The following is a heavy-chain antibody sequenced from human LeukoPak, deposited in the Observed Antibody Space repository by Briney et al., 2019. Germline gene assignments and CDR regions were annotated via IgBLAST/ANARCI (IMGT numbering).Heavy chain of an antibody. D-gene: IGHD6-19*01. CDR1: GYSFTSYW. Sequence: GESLKISCKGSGYSFTSYWISWVRQMPGKGLEWMGRIDPSDSYTNYSPSFQGHVTISADKSISTAYLQWSNLKASDTAMYYCARLIPADSSGWYNWFDPWGQGTLVTVSS. CDR2: IDPSDSYT. CDR3: ARLIPADSSGWYNWFDP. J-gene: IGHJ5*02. V-gene: IGHV5-10-1*01.